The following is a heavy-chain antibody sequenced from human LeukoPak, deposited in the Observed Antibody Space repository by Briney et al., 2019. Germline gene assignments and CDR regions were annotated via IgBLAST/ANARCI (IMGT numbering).Heavy chain of an antibody. D-gene: IGHD4-23*01. CDR2: ISYSGST. J-gene: IGHJ4*02. CDR3: ASDYGGNSGFDY. V-gene: IGHV4-31*03. CDR1: GGSISSGGYY. Sequence: SGTLSLTCTVSGGSISSGGYYWSWIRQHPGKGREWIVYISYSGSTYYNPSLKSRVTISVDTSKNQFSLKLSSVTAADTAVYYCASDYGGNSGFDYRGQGTLVTVSS.